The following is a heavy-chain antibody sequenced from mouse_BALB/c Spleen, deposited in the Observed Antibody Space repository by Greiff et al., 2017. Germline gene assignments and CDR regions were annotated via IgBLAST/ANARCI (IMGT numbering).Heavy chain of an antibody. J-gene: IGHJ4*01. Sequence: EVKLQESGPGLVKPPQSLSLTCTVTGYSITSDYAWNWIRQFPGNKLEWMGYISYSGSTSYNPSLKSRISITRDTSKNQFFLQLNSVTTEDTATYYCARSGGYYAMDYWGQGTSVTVSS. CDR1: GYSITSDYA. CDR2: ISYSGST. V-gene: IGHV3-2*02. D-gene: IGHD3-1*01. CDR3: ARSGGYYAMDY.